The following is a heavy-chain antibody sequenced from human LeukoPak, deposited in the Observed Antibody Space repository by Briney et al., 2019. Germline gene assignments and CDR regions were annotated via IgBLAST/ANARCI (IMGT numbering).Heavy chain of an antibody. J-gene: IGHJ4*02. V-gene: IGHV4-59*01. CDR3: ARDHSEYYYGSGLDY. CDR1: GGSISPNY. CDR2: IYYSGST. D-gene: IGHD3-10*01. Sequence: SETLSLTCTVSGGSISPNYWSWIRQPPGKGLEWIGYIYYSGSTNYNPSLKSRVTISVDTSKNQFSRKLSSVTAADTAVYYCARDHSEYYYGSGLDYWGQGTLVTVSS.